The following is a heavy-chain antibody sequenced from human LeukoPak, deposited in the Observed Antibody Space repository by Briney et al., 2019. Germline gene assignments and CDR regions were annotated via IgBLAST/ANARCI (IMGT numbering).Heavy chain of an antibody. D-gene: IGHD6-6*01. CDR2: INTNTGNP. Sequence: ASVKVSCKASGYTFTSYAMNWVRQAPGQELEWMGWINTNTGNPTYTQSFTERFVFPLDTSFSTAYLHISRLQAEQTPRYYFYFLPLASSSPSVRLDPWGQGTLVTVSS. CDR3: YFLPLASSSPSVRLDP. CDR1: GYTFTSYA. J-gene: IGHJ5*02. V-gene: IGHV7-4-1*02.